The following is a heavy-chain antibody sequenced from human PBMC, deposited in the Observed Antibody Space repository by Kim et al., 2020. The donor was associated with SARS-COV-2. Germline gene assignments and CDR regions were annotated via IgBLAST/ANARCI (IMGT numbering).Heavy chain of an antibody. Sequence: SETLSLTCTVSGGSISSYYWSWIRQPPGKGLEWIGYIYYSGSTNYNPSPKSRVTISVDTSKNQFSLKLSSVTAADTAVYYCARARNYYDSSGYYGDDDAFDIWGQGTMVTVSS. D-gene: IGHD3-22*01. CDR2: IYYSGST. CDR1: GGSISSYY. CDR3: ARARNYYDSSGYYGDDDAFDI. J-gene: IGHJ3*02. V-gene: IGHV4-59*01.